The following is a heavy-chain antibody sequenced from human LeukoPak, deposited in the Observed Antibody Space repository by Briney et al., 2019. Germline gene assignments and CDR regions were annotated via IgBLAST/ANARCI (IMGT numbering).Heavy chain of an antibody. Sequence: SETLSLTCTVPCDSISSSSYYWGWLRQPPGKGLEGIGSIYFTENTYYNPYLNSRVTISVDTSKYQFSLKLSSVTAADTAVYYCARHLRYSYGYRYFDYWAQGTLVTVSS. J-gene: IGHJ4*02. D-gene: IGHD5-18*01. V-gene: IGHV4-39*01. CDR3: ARHLRYSYGYRYFDY. CDR1: CDSISSSSYY. CDR2: IYFTENT.